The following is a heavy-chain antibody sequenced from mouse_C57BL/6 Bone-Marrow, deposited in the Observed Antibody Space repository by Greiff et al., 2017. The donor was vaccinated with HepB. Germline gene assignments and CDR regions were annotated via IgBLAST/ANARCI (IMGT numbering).Heavy chain of an antibody. Sequence: QVQLQQSGAELVRPGASVTLSCKASGYTFTDYEMHWVKQTPVHGLEWIGAIDPETGGTAYKQKFKGKAILTAAKSSSTAYMELRSLTSEDSAVYYCTRDPYGNPFAYWGQGTLVTVSA. V-gene: IGHV1-15*01. CDR1: GYTFTDYE. CDR2: IDPETGGT. CDR3: TRDPYGNPFAY. J-gene: IGHJ3*01. D-gene: IGHD2-10*02.